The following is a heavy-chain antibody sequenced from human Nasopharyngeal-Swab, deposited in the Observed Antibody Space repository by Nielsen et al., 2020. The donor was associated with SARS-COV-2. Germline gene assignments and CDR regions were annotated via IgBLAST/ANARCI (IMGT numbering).Heavy chain of an antibody. D-gene: IGHD2-21*02. Sequence: SETLSLTCTVSGGSISSYYWSWIRQPPGKGLEWTGYIYYSGSTNYNPSLKSRVTISVDTSKNQFSLKLSSATAADTAVYYCARERVTDKYFDYWGQGTLVTVSS. CDR2: IYYSGST. CDR1: GGSISSYY. CDR3: ARERVTDKYFDY. V-gene: IGHV4-59*01. J-gene: IGHJ4*02.